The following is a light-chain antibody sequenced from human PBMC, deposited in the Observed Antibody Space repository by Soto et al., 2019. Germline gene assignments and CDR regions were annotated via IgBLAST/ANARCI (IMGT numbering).Light chain of an antibody. V-gene: IGKV3-20*01. CDR1: QTVSNNY. J-gene: IGKJ1*01. CDR3: QQYADSRT. Sequence: EIRVTQSPGTLSLSPEDKATLSCRASQTVSNNYLAWYQQKPGQAPRLFIYGTSTRATGIPDRFTGSGSGTDFTLTISRLEPEDFAVYYCQQYADSRTFGQGTKVEIK. CDR2: GTS.